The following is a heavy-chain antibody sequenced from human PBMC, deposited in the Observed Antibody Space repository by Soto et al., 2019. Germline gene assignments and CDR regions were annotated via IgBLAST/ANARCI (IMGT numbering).Heavy chain of an antibody. D-gene: IGHD3-10*01. J-gene: IGHJ4*02. CDR2: VSGSGGST. V-gene: IGHV3-23*01. CDR1: GETLRSYA. CDR3: AKGRAGSKSPEY. Sequence: GGLLRLAGAAAGETLRSYAMTWVRTAPGKGLEWVSVVSGSGGSTSYADSVKGRFTISRDNSKNTLYLQMDSLRAEDTAVYYCAKGRAGSKSPEYCVQGTLVPVSS.